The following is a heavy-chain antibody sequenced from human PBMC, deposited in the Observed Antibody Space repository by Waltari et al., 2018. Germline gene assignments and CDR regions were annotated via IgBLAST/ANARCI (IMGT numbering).Heavy chain of an antibody. J-gene: IGHJ4*02. CDR3: ARRVGYCSGGSCYEYYFDY. D-gene: IGHD2-15*01. V-gene: IGHV4-39*01. CDR2: IYYSGRT. Sequence: QLQLQESGPGLVKPSETLSLTCSVFGGSISSSSYCWGWIRQPPGKGLEWIGDIYYSGRTYYTPSLKSRVTISVATSKNQFSLKLSSVTAADTAVYYCARRVGYCSGGSCYEYYFDYWGQGNMVTVFS. CDR1: GGSISSSSYC.